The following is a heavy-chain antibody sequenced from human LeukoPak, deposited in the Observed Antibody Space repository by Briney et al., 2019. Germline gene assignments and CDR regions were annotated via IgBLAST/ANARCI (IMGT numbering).Heavy chain of an antibody. J-gene: IGHJ4*02. V-gene: IGHV3-48*03. CDR3: ASDRWFGELSADPLGHFDY. D-gene: IGHD3-10*01. CDR1: GFTFSSYE. Sequence: PGGSLRLSCAASGFTFSSYEMNWVRQAPGKGLEWVSYISSSGSTIYYAESVKGRFTISRDNAKNSLYLQMNSLRAEDTAVYYCASDRWFGELSADPLGHFDYWGQGTLVTVSS. CDR2: ISSSGSTI.